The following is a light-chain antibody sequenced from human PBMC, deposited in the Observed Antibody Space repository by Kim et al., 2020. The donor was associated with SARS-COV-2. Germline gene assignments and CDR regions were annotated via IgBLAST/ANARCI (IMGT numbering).Light chain of an antibody. V-gene: IGLV3-12*02. J-gene: IGLJ3*02. CDR1: NIGNKD. CDR2: SDR. CDR3: QVWDSSSDLWV. Sequence: SYELTQPHSVSVATSQMARITCGGNNIGNKDVHWYQQKPGQDPVLVIYSDRNRPSEIPERFSGSNPGSTATLTISRVEAGDEADYHCQVWDSSSDLWVFGGGTKLTVL.